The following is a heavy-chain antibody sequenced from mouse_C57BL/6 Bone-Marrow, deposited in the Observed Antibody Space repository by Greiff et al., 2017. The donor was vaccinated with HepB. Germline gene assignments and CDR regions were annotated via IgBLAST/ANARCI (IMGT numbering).Heavy chain of an antibody. J-gene: IGHJ4*01. V-gene: IGHV1-61*01. CDR3: AGRAAPSLMGD. Sequence: VQLQQPGAELVRPGSSVKLSCKASGYTFTSYWMDWVKQRPGQGLEWIGNIYPSDSETHYNQKFKDKATLTVDKSSSTAYMQRSSLTSEDAAVCYSAGRAAPSLMGDWGQGTSVTVAS. CDR2: IYPSDSET. CDR1: GYTFTSYW.